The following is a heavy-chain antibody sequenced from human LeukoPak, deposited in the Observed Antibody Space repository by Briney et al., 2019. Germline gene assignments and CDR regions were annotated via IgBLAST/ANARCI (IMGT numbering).Heavy chain of an antibody. CDR3: ARRGEGPIGGIGY. J-gene: IGHJ4*02. CDR2: IHPGDSDT. CDR1: GYSFVNYW. V-gene: IGHV5-51*01. Sequence: PGESLKISCKGSGYSFVNYWIGWVRQMPGKGLEWMGIIHPGDSDTRYSPSFQGQVTISAEKSISTAYLQWCSLKASDTAMYYCARRGEGPIGGIGYWGQGTLVTVSS. D-gene: IGHD3-10*01.